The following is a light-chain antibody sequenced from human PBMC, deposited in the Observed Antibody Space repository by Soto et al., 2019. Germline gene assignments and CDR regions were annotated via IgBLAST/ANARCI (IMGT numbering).Light chain of an antibody. CDR1: QAVNTR. J-gene: IGKJ5*01. Sequence: IVLTQSPATLSSIPGDGVTVSFRASQAVNTRLAWYRHKPGQAPRXLIYLTSNRATGIPERFSGSGSGTDFTLTISRLEPQDSAMYYCQQYLISVTFGQGTRLEIK. CDR2: LTS. V-gene: IGKV3-20*01. CDR3: QQYLISVT.